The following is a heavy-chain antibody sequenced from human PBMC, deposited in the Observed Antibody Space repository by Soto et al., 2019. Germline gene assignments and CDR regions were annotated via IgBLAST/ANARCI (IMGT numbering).Heavy chain of an antibody. D-gene: IGHD2-21*01. V-gene: IGHV3-30-3*01. CDR2: MSYDGNSK. CDR1: GFTFSSYS. CDR3: ARGRTVRDHDDFDL. J-gene: IGHJ4*02. Sequence: QVQLVESGGGVVQPGRSLRLSCAASGFTFSSYSMHWVRQAPAKGLEWVAAMSYDGNSKYFADPVKGRFTISRDNSKNTLSLQMTSLGAEDSAVYYCARGRTVRDHDDFDLWGQGTLVTVSS.